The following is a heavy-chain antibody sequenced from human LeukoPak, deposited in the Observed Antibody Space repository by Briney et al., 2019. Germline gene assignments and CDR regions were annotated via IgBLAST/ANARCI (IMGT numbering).Heavy chain of an antibody. Sequence: GGSLRLSCVASGFTFSGYSMSWVRQPPGKGLEWVSAITGSGTSTDYADSVKGRFTIFRDNSENTLYLQMSSLRAEDTAVYYCAKRRYDSSGYFDYWGQGTLVTVSS. CDR2: ITGSGTST. V-gene: IGHV3-23*01. J-gene: IGHJ4*02. CDR3: AKRRYDSSGYFDY. D-gene: IGHD3-22*01. CDR1: GFTFSGYS.